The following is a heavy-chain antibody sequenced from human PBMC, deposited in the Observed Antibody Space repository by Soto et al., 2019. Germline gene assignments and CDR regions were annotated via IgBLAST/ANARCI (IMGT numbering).Heavy chain of an antibody. V-gene: IGHV1-18*01. D-gene: IGHD1-1*01. CDR1: GYTFTSYG. CDR3: ARGRYGDY. J-gene: IGHJ4*02. Sequence: QVHLVQSGAEVKKPGASVKVSCKASGYTFTSYGITWVRQAPGQGLEWMGWISAHNGNTDYAQKLQGRVIVTRDTSTTTAYMELRSLRSDDTAVYYCARGRYGDYWGQGALVTVSS. CDR2: ISAHNGNT.